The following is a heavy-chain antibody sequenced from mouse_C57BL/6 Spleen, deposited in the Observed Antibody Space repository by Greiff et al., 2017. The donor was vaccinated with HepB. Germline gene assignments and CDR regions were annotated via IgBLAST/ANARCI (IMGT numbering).Heavy chain of an antibody. V-gene: IGHV5-9*01. CDR2: ISGGGGNT. CDR1: GFTFSSYT. J-gene: IGHJ1*03. D-gene: IGHD3-1*01. Sequence: DVHLVESGGGLVKPGGSLKLSCAASGFTFSSYTMSWVRQTPEKRLEWVATISGGGGNTYYPDSVKGRFTISRDNAKNTLYLQMSSLRSEDTALYYCARPQLGLWYFDVWGTGTTVTVSS. CDR3: ARPQLGLWYFDV.